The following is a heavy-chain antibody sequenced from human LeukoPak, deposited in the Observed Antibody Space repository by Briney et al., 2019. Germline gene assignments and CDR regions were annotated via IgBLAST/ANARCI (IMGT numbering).Heavy chain of an antibody. D-gene: IGHD7-27*01. V-gene: IGHV4-61*02. CDR3: AAWNWGYRYMDV. CDR1: GGSISSGSYY. CDR2: IYTSGST. J-gene: IGHJ6*03. Sequence: SETLSLTCTVSGGSISSGSYYWSWIRQPAGKGLEWIGRIYTSGSTNYNPSLKSRVTISVDTSKNQFSLKLSSVTAADTAVYYCAAWNWGYRYMDVWGKGTTVTISS.